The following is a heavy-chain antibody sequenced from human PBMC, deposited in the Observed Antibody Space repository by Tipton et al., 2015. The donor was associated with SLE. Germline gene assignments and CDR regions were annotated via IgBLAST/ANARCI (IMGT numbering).Heavy chain of an antibody. CDR3: ARAYSGSYLTSGYYYYYMDV. Sequence: TLSLTCTVSGGSISSYYWSWIRQPPGKGLEWIGYIYYSGSTNYNPSLKSRVTISVDTSKNQFSLKPSSVTAADTAVYYCARAYSGSYLTSGYYYYYMDVWGKGTTVTVSS. V-gene: IGHV4-59*01. CDR1: GGSISSYY. D-gene: IGHD1-26*01. CDR2: IYYSGST. J-gene: IGHJ6*03.